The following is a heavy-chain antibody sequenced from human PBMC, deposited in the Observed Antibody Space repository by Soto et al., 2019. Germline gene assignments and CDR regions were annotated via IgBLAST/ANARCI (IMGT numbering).Heavy chain of an antibody. V-gene: IGHV4-39*01. J-gene: IGHJ4*02. Sequence: SETLSLTCTVSGGSISSSSYYWGWIRQPPGKGLEWIGSIYYSGSTYYNPSLKSRVTISVDTSKNQFSPKLSSVTAADTAVYYCASNTAMGYYFDYWGQGTLVTVSS. CDR3: ASNTAMGYYFDY. D-gene: IGHD5-18*01. CDR2: IYYSGST. CDR1: GGSISSSSYY.